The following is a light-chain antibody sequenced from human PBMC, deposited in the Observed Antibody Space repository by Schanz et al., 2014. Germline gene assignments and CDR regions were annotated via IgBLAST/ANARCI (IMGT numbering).Light chain of an antibody. V-gene: IGKV3-15*01. CDR2: GAS. J-gene: IGKJ1*01. CDR3: QQYNDWPGT. Sequence: EIVMTQSPATLSVSPGERATLSCRASQSVSSNLAWHQQKPGQAPRLLIYGASTRATGIPARFSGSGSGTEFTLTISSLQSEDFAVYYCQQYNDWPGTFGQGTMVEIK. CDR1: QSVSSN.